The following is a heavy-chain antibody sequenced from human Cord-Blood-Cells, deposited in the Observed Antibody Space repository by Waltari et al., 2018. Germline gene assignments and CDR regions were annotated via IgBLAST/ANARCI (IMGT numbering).Heavy chain of an antibody. J-gene: IGHJ3*02. D-gene: IGHD2-15*01. CDR3: ARVIVVVVAATDAFDI. V-gene: IGHV1-69*01. CDR2: IIPIFGTA. CDR1: GGTFSSYA. Sequence: QVQLVQSGAEVKKPGSSVKVSCKASGGTFSSYAISWVRQAPGKGLEWMGGIIPIFGTANYAQKFQGRVTITADESTSTAYMELSSLRSEDTAVYYCARVIVVVVAATDAFDIWGQGTMVTVSS.